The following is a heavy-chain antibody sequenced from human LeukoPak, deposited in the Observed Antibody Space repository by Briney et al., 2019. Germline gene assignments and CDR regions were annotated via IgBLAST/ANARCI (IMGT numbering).Heavy chain of an antibody. D-gene: IGHD3-3*01. CDR2: IYYSGST. CDR1: GGSISSYY. J-gene: IGHJ6*03. V-gene: IGHV4-59*08. Sequence: PSETLSLTCTVSGGSISSYYWSWIRQPPGKGLEWIGYIYYSGSTNYNPSLKSRVTISVDTSKNQFSLKLSSVTAADTAVYYCARVVGSYDFWSGYFPYYYYYMDVWGKGTTVTVSS. CDR3: ARVVGSYDFWSGYFPYYYYYMDV.